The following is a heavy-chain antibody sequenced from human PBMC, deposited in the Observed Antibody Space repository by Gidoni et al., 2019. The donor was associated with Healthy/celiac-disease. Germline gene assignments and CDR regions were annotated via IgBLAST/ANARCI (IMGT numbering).Heavy chain of an antibody. J-gene: IGHJ4*02. D-gene: IGHD6-19*01. CDR1: GFTFSSYW. Sequence: EVQLVESGGGVVQPGGSLRLSCAASGFTFSSYWMHWVRQSPGKGLVWVSRINSDGSSTSYADSVKGRFTISRDNAKNALYLQMNSLRAEDTAVYYCASGGSSGPTGYWGQGTLVTVSS. V-gene: IGHV3-74*01. CDR2: INSDGSST. CDR3: ASGGSSGPTGY.